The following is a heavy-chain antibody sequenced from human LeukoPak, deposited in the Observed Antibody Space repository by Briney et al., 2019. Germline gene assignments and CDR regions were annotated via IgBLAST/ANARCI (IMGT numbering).Heavy chain of an antibody. CDR1: GFTFSSYW. D-gene: IGHD3-22*01. CDR3: VRDWGYDSSGYWQKYFDT. J-gene: IGHJ4*02. CDR2: INSDGSST. Sequence: GGSLRLSCAASGFTFSSYWMHWVRQAPGKGLVWVSRINSDGSSTSYADSVKGRFTISRDNAKNTLYLQMNSLRAEDTAVYYCVRDWGYDSSGYWQKYFDTWGQGTLVTVSS. V-gene: IGHV3-74*01.